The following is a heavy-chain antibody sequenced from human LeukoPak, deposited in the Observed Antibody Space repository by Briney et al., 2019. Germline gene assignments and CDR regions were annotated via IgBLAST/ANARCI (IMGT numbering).Heavy chain of an antibody. CDR2: INHSGST. CDR1: GGSFSGYY. Sequence: KSSETLSLTCAVSGGSFSGYYWSWIRQPPGKGLEWIGEINHSGSTNYNPSLKSRVTISVDTSKNQFSLKLSSVTAADTAVYYCASMGGQLPSYNWFDPWGQGTLVTVSS. J-gene: IGHJ5*02. V-gene: IGHV4-34*01. D-gene: IGHD2-2*01. CDR3: ASMGGQLPSYNWFDP.